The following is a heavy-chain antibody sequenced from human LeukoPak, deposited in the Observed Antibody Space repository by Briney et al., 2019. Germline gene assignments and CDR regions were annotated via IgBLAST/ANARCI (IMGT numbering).Heavy chain of an antibody. CDR2: ITPLFGTA. CDR1: GYTFTGYY. J-gene: IGHJ1*01. Sequence: SVKVSCKASGYTFTGYYMHWVRQAPGQGLEWMGGITPLFGTAKYAQKFQGRVTIIADESTSTAYMELSSLRSEDTAVYYCARDSSEIRSLIVHWGQGTLVTVSS. CDR3: ARDSSEIRSLIVH. D-gene: IGHD1-14*01. V-gene: IGHV1-69*13.